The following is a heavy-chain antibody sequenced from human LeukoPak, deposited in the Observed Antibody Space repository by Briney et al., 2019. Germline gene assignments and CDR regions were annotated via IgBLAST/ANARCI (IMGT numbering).Heavy chain of an antibody. CDR1: GGSISSYY. CDR3: ARLLGPRGVLDY. J-gene: IGHJ4*02. CDR2: IYYSGST. D-gene: IGHD3-10*01. V-gene: IGHV4-59*08. Sequence: SETLSLTCTVSGGSISSYYWSWIRQPPGKGLEWIGYIYYSGSTNYNPSLKSRVTISVDTSKNQFSLKLSSVTAADTAVYYCARLLGPRGVLDYWGQGTLVTVSS.